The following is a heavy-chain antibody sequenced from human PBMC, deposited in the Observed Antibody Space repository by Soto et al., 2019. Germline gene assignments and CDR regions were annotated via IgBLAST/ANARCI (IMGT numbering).Heavy chain of an antibody. CDR1: GFSLSTSGVG. CDR3: AHSRCGGDCLQSYSSHYYYGMDV. V-gene: IGHV2-5*02. CDR2: IYWDDDK. J-gene: IGHJ6*02. D-gene: IGHD2-21*02. Sequence: QITLKESGPTLVRPTQTLTLTCTFSGFSLSTSGVGVGWIRQPPGKALEWLALIYWDDDKRYSPSLKSRLTITKETSKNQLVLTMTNMDPVDTATYYCAHSRCGGDCLQSYSSHYYYGMDVWGQGTTVTVSS.